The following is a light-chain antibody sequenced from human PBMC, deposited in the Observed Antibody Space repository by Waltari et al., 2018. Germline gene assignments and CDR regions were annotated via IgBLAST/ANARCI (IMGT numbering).Light chain of an antibody. CDR2: DDR. Sequence: SSVLTQPPSVSVAPGETARISCGGTNIGSNGVNWYQQKPGQAPVLVICDDRDRPLGIPDRLSGANSGNTATLTIRRVEAGDEADYYCQGWDNDRDQMVFGGGSKLTVL. J-gene: IGLJ2*01. CDR1: NIGSNG. CDR3: QGWDNDRDQMV. V-gene: IGLV3-21*04.